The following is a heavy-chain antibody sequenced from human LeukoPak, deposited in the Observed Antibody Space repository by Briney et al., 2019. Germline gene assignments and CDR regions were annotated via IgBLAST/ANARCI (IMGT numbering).Heavy chain of an antibody. Sequence: GGSLRLSCAASGFTFSSFGMHWVRQSPGKGLEWVAVIWYDGSTKVYADSVKGRFTISRDNSRNTLYLQMNSLRAEDTALYYCANLYNTNYWGQGTLVTVSS. CDR1: GFTFSSFG. J-gene: IGHJ4*02. D-gene: IGHD1-14*01. CDR3: ANLYNTNY. CDR2: IWYDGSTK. V-gene: IGHV3-33*06.